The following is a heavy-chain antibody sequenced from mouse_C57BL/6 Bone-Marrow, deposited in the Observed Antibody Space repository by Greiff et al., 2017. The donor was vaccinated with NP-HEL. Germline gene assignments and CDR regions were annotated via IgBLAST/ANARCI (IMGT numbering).Heavy chain of an antibody. CDR3: ARAGVTTVVSNWYFDV. CDR2: IYPGDGDT. V-gene: IGHV1-82*01. J-gene: IGHJ1*03. Sequence: QVQLQQSGPELVKPGASVKISCKASGYAFSSSWMNWVKQRPGKGLEWIGRIYPGDGDTNYNGKFKGKATLTADKSSSTAYMQLSSLTSEDSAVYVCARAGVTTVVSNWYFDVWGTGTTVTVSS. CDR1: GYAFSSSW. D-gene: IGHD1-1*01.